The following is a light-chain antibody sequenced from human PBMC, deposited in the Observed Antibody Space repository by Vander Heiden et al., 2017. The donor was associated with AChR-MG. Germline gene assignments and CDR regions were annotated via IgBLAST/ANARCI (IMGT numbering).Light chain of an antibody. CDR1: SSDVGGYNY. V-gene: IGLV2-14*01. J-gene: IGLJ2*01. Sequence: QSALTPPASVSGSPGQSITISCTGTSSDVGGYNYVSWYQQHPGKAPKLMIYDVSKRPSGVSNRFSGSKSGNTASLTISGLQAEDEADYYCSSYTSSTHVVFGGGTKLTGL. CDR2: DVS. CDR3: SSYTSSTHVV.